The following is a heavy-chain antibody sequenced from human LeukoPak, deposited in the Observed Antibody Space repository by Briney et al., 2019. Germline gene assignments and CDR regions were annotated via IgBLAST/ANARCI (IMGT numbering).Heavy chain of an antibody. J-gene: IGHJ5*02. Sequence: PSETLSLTCAVYGGSFSGYYWSWLRQPPGKGLEWVGEINHSGSTNYNPSLKSRVTISVDTSKNQFSLKLSSVTAADTAVYYCARGVTRTSGSYLYGWFDPWGQGTLVTVSS. D-gene: IGHD1-26*01. CDR3: ARGVTRTSGSYLYGWFDP. CDR2: INHSGST. V-gene: IGHV4-34*01. CDR1: GGSFSGYY.